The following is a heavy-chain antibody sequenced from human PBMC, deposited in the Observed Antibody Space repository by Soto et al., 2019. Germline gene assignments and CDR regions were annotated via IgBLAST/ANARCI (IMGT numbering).Heavy chain of an antibody. CDR3: ARTTAFVSGTYPPAHFDY. V-gene: IGHV4-34*01. D-gene: IGHD3-16*01. CDR2: INHSGST. Sequence: SETLSLTCAVYGGSFSGYYWSWIRQSPGKGLEWIGEINHSGSTNYTPSLKNRVTISVDTSKNQVSLKLSSVTAADTAVYYCARTTAFVSGTYPPAHFDYWGQGTQVTVSS. CDR1: GGSFSGYY. J-gene: IGHJ4*02.